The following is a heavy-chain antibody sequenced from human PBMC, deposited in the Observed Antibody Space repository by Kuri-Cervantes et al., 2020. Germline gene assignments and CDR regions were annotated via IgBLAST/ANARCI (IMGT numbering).Heavy chain of an antibody. D-gene: IGHD1-1*01. CDR1: GFTFSSYG. CDR2: IWYDGSNK. Sequence: GESLKISCAASGFTFSSYGMHWVRQAPGKGLEWVAVIWYDGSNKYYADSVKGRFTISRDNSKNTLYLQMNSLRAEDTAVYYCARSKGGTTGSPLDYWGQGTLVTVSS. J-gene: IGHJ4*02. CDR3: ARSKGGTTGSPLDY. V-gene: IGHV3-30*19.